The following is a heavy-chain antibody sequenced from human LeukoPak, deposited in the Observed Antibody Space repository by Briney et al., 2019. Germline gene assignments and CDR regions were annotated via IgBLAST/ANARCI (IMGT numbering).Heavy chain of an antibody. CDR1: GGSFSGYY. CDR2: MNHVGNT. Sequence: SETLSLTCAVYGGSFSGYYWSWIRQPPGKGLEWIGEMNHVGNTNYNPSLKSRVTISVDTSKNQFSLKLSSVTAADTAVYYCARELVGATNYWGQGTLVTVSS. V-gene: IGHV4-34*01. J-gene: IGHJ4*02. CDR3: ARELVGATNY. D-gene: IGHD1-26*01.